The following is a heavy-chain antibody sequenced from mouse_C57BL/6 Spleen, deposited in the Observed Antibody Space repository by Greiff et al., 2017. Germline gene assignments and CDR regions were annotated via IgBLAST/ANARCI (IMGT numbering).Heavy chain of an antibody. CDR2: FHPYNDDT. CDR1: GYTFTTYP. V-gene: IGHV1-47*01. D-gene: IGHD2-5*01. J-gene: IGHJ1*03. CDR3: ARGGYSNPYWYFDV. Sequence: QVQLQQSGAELVKPGASVKMSCKASGYTFTTYPIEWMKQNHGKSLEWIGNFHPYNDDTKYNEKFKGKATLTVEKSSSTVYLELSRLTADDSAVYYCARGGYSNPYWYFDVWGTGTTVTVSS.